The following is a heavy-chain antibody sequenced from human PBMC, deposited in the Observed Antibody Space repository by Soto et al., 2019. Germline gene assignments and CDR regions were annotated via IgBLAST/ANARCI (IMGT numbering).Heavy chain of an antibody. CDR2: INHSGNT. D-gene: IGHD1-26*01. CDR3: GRGRSGQIVVFY. V-gene: IGHV4-34*01. J-gene: IGHJ4*02. CDR1: GESYY. Sequence: SETLSLTCTFFGESYYWSWIRQSPGKGLEWIGEINHSGNTNYNPSLKSRVTISVDTSKNQFSLKLNSVTAADAAIYYCGRGRSGQIVVFYWGQGTPVTVSS.